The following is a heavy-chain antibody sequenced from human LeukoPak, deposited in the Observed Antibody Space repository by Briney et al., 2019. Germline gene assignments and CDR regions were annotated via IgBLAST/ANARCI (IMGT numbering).Heavy chain of an antibody. CDR2: ISYDGSNK. CDR3: AKDEDYGDYVLSY. D-gene: IGHD4-17*01. CDR1: GFTFSDYV. V-gene: IGHV3-30*18. Sequence: GGSLRLSCAASGFTFSDYVMHWVRQAPGKGLEWVAVISYDGSNKYSADSVKGRFTISRDNSKNTLYLQMNSLRAEDTAVYYCAKDEDYGDYVLSYWGQGTLVTVSS. J-gene: IGHJ1*01.